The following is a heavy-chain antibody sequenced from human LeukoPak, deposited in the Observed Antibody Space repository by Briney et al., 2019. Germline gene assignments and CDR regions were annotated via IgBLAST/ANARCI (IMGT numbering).Heavy chain of an antibody. CDR1: GGSFSGYY. Sequence: SETLSLTCAVYGGSFSGYYWSWIRQPPGQGLEWIGEINHSGSTNYNPSLKSRVTMSVDTSKNQFSLKLSSVTAADTAVYYCARGPWFRGSGSYYPRSFDYWGQGTLVTVSS. V-gene: IGHV4-34*01. CDR3: ARGPWFRGSGSYYPRSFDY. J-gene: IGHJ4*02. D-gene: IGHD3-10*01. CDR2: INHSGST.